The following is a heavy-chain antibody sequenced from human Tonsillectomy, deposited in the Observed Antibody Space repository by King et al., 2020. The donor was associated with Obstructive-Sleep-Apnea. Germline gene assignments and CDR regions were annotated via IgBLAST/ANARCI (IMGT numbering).Heavy chain of an antibody. CDR2: IPYVGSNK. V-gene: IGHV3-30*18. CDR3: AKASGLAGEEGGMDV. D-gene: IGHD4-17*01. Sequence: VQLVESGGALVRLGGSLKPSCEPLGSTFITNALPWFGQPPAKGLKWLAVIPYVGSNKNFEDPVKGRFTISRDNSKNTLYLQLNSLRAEDTAVFYCAKASGLAGEEGGMDVWGQGTTVTVSS. J-gene: IGHJ6*02. CDR1: GSTFITNA.